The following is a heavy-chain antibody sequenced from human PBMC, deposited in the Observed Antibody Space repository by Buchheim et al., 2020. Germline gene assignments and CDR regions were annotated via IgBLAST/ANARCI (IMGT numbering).Heavy chain of an antibody. D-gene: IGHD1-7*01. CDR1: GGSISSYY. CDR3: ARDLGTTPLYYYGMDV. J-gene: IGHJ6*02. V-gene: IGHV4-59*01. Sequence: QVQLQESGPGLVKPSETLSLTCTVSGGSISSYYWSWIRQPPGKGLEWIGYIYYSGSTNYNPSLKSRVTLSVDTSKTQLSLKLSSVTAADTAVYYCARDLGTTPLYYYGMDVWGQGTT. CDR2: IYYSGST.